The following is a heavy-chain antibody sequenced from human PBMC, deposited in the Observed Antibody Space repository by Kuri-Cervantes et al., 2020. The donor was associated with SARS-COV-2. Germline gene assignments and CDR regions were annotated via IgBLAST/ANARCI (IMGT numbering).Heavy chain of an antibody. CDR2: IYHSGST. CDR1: SGSIRSSYW. V-gene: IGHV4-4*02. D-gene: IGHD2-8*01. CDR3: ARVRDIVLMVYAIRGWFDP. J-gene: IGHJ5*02. Sequence: SETLSLTCAVSSGSIRSSYWWSWVRQAPGKGLEWIGEIYHSGSTKYNPSLKSRVTISVDKSKNHFSLRLSSVTAADTAVYSCARVRDIVLMVYAIRGWFDPWGQGTLVTVSS.